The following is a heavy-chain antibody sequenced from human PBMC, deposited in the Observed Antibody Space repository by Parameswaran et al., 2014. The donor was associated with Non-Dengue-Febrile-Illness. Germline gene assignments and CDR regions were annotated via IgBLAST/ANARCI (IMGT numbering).Heavy chain of an antibody. D-gene: IGHD2-2*01. CDR2: ISGSGGST. CDR3: AKDPPYQLLSIEYFQH. V-gene: IGHV3-23*01. J-gene: IGHJ1*01. Sequence: VRQAPGKGLEWVSAISGSGGSTYYADSVKGRFTISRDNSKNTLYLQMNSLRAEDTAVYYCAKDPPYQLLSIEYFQHWGQGTLVTVSS.